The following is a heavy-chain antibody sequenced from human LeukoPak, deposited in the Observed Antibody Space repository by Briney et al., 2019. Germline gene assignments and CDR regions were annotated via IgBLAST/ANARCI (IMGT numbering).Heavy chain of an antibody. CDR2: INPNSGGT. J-gene: IGHJ4*02. CDR3: ARVDIVVVPAARGCFDY. D-gene: IGHD2-2*03. V-gene: IGHV1-2*02. Sequence: GASVKVSCKASGYTFTGYYMHWVRQAPGQGLEWMGWINPNSGGTNYAQKFQGRVTMTRDTSISTAYMELGRLRSDDTAVYYCARVDIVVVPAARGCFDYWGQGTLVTVSS. CDR1: GYTFTGYY.